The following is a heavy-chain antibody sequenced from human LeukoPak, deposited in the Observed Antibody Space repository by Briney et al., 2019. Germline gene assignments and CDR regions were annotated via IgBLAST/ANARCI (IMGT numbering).Heavy chain of an antibody. J-gene: IGHJ4*02. CDR2: TYYRSKWYN. CDR1: GDSVSSNSDY. V-gene: IGHV6-1*01. D-gene: IGHD4-17*01. CDR3: ARGSEGNGDYESFDY. Sequence: SHTLSLTCAISGDSVSSNSDYWNWIRQPPARGLEWLGRTYYRSKWYNDYAVSVQSRITINPDTSKNQFTLQLNSVTPEDTAVYYCARGSEGNGDYESFDYWGQGTLVTVSS.